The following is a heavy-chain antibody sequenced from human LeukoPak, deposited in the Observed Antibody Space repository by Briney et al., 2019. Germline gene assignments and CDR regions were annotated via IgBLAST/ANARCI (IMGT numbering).Heavy chain of an antibody. V-gene: IGHV3-23*01. D-gene: IGHD3-22*01. CDR1: GFTFRNYA. Sequence: GGSLRLSCAASGFTFRNYAMNWVRQAPGKGLEWVSVISGGGDSTNYADSVKGRFTISRDNSKNTLYLQMNSLRAEDTAVYYCAKNPRYYYDSSGDWFDPWGQGTLVTVSS. CDR2: ISGGGDST. CDR3: AKNPRYYYDSSGDWFDP. J-gene: IGHJ5*02.